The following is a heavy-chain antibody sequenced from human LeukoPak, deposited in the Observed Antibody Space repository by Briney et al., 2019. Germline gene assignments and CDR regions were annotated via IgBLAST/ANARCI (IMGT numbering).Heavy chain of an antibody. CDR3: ARVVATGTLRWFDP. Sequence: PSETLSLTCTVSGGSISSYYWSWIRQPPGKGLEWIGYIYYSGSTNYNPSLKSRVTISVDTSKNQFSLKLSSVTAADTAVYYCARVVATGTLRWFDPWGQGTLVTVSS. CDR2: IYYSGST. CDR1: GGSISSYY. V-gene: IGHV4-59*01. D-gene: IGHD4-17*01. J-gene: IGHJ5*02.